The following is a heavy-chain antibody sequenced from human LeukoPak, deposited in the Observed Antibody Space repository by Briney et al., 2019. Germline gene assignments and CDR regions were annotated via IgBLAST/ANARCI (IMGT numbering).Heavy chain of an antibody. V-gene: IGHV4-59*08. Sequence: PSETLSLTCTVSGGSISSYYWSWIRQPPGKGLEWIGYIYYSASTNYNPSLKSRVTISVDTSKNQFSLKLSSVTAADTAVYYCARLVVDWFDPWGQGTLVTVSS. D-gene: IGHD2-15*01. CDR3: ARLVVDWFDP. CDR2: IYYSAST. J-gene: IGHJ5*02. CDR1: GGSISSYY.